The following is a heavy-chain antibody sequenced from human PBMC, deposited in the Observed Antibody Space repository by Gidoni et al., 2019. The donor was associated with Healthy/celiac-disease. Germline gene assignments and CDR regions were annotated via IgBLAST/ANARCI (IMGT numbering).Heavy chain of an antibody. CDR3: ARATLDIAEAGMPFDY. Sequence: QVQLQSSGPGLVKPSETLSLTCPVSGCSIISYYWSWIRQPPGKGLEWIGYIYYSGSTNYNPSLKSRVTISVDTSKNQFSLKLSSVTAADTAVYYCARATLDIAEAGMPFDYWGQGTLVTVSS. CDR1: GCSIISYY. J-gene: IGHJ4*02. CDR2: IYYSGST. D-gene: IGHD6-13*01. V-gene: IGHV4-59*08.